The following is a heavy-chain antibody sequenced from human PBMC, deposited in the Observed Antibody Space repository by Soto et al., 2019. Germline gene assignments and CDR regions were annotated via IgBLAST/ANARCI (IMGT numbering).Heavy chain of an antibody. V-gene: IGHV3-15*07. CDR3: TTRLEDSSGSYGSWVFSELDY. CDR2: IKSKTDGGTT. CDR1: GFTFSNAW. J-gene: IGHJ4*02. Sequence: GGSLRLSCAASGFTFSNAWMNWVRQAPGKGLEWVGRIKSKTDGGTTDYAAPVKGRFTISRDDSKNTLYLQMNSLKTEDTAVYYCTTRLEDSSGSYGSWVFSELDYWGQGTLVTVSS. D-gene: IGHD3-22*01.